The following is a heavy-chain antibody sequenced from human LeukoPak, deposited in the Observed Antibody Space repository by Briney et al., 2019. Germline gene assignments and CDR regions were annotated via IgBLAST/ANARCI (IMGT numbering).Heavy chain of an antibody. D-gene: IGHD2-2*01. Sequence: ASVTVSCKASGYTFTDYYMNWVRQAPGQGFEWMGWINPNDGDTNYAQKFQGRVTMTRDTSISTAHMEVSRLRSDDTAVYYCARTNFLYCSSSTCLFDYWGQGTLVTVSS. CDR3: ARTNFLYCSSSTCLFDY. CDR2: INPNDGDT. CDR1: GYTFTDYY. V-gene: IGHV1-2*02. J-gene: IGHJ4*02.